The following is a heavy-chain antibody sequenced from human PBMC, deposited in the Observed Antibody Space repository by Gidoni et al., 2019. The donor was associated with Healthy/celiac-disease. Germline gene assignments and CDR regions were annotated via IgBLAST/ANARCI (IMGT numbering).Heavy chain of an antibody. D-gene: IGHD1-7*01. CDR1: GYPFPSYY. V-gene: IGHV1-46*03. Sequence: QVQRVQSGAEVKNPGASVKVSCKASGYPFPSYYMHWVRQAPGQGLQWMGIINPSGGSTSYAQKVQGRVTMTRDTSTSTVYMELSSLRSEDTAVYYCARDNWNYPEFDYYYYGMDVWGQGTTVTVSS. CDR3: ARDNWNYPEFDYYYYGMDV. CDR2: INPSGGST. J-gene: IGHJ6*02.